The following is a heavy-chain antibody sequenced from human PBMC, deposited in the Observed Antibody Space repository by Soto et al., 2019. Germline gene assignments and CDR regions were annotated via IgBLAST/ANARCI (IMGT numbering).Heavy chain of an antibody. D-gene: IGHD2-15*01. V-gene: IGHV3-21*06. CDR3: ARVGFSAVVGANDY. Sequence: EVQLVESGGGLVKPGGSLRLSCAASGFAFSSYSMNWVRQAPGKGLEWVSSISSSSSYIYYADSVKGRFTISRDNAKNSLYLQMNILRAEDTAVYYCARVGFSAVVGANDYWGQGNMVTVSS. J-gene: IGHJ4*02. CDR2: ISSSSSYI. CDR1: GFAFSSYS.